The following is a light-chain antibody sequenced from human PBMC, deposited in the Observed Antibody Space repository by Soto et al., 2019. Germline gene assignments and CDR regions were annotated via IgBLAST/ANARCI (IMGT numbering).Light chain of an antibody. V-gene: IGKV3-15*01. CDR2: DAS. CDR3: RQKNIWAPWT. Sequence: IQMTQSPSTLSVSLGERATLSCRASQSVSNNLAWYQQKPGQAPNLLIYDASTRDTGIPARFSGSGSGTEVSLTISGLQYEDVAVSYCRQKNIWAPWTFGQGTKVEVK. J-gene: IGKJ1*01. CDR1: QSVSNN.